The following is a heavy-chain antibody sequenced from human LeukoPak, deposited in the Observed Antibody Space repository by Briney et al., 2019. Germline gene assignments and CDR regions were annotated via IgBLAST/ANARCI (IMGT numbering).Heavy chain of an antibody. CDR3: AKSPGGYSGPFGD. V-gene: IGHV3-23*01. Sequence: GGSLRLSCAASGFTFSSYDMTWVRQAPGRGLEWVSSIRPSGDNTYYGDSVKGRFTISRDNAKNSLYLQMNSLRVEDTAVYYCAKSPGGYSGPFGDWGQGTLVTVSS. D-gene: IGHD5-12*01. CDR1: GFTFSSYD. CDR2: IRPSGDNT. J-gene: IGHJ4*02.